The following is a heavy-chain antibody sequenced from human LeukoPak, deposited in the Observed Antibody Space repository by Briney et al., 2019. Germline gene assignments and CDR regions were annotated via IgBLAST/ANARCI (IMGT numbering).Heavy chain of an antibody. CDR3: ARDLSDYYGSGSYRPIDAFDI. CDR2: INRSGSP. Sequence: SETLSLTCAVYGGSFSGYYWSWIRQPPGKGLEWMGEINRSGSPNYNPSLKSRVTISIDTSKNQFSLKLSPVTAADTAVYYCARDLSDYYGSGSYRPIDAFDIWGQGTMVTVSS. D-gene: IGHD3-10*01. V-gene: IGHV4-34*01. J-gene: IGHJ3*02. CDR1: GGSFSGYY.